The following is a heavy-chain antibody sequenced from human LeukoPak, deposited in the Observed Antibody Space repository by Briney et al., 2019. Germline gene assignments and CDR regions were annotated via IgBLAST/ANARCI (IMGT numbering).Heavy chain of an antibody. J-gene: IGHJ3*02. CDR1: GFTFSDYY. Sequence: KAGGSLRLSCAASGFTFSDYYMSWIRQAPGKGLEWVSYISSSGSTIYYADSVKGRFTISRDNAKNSLYLQMNGLRVEDTAIYYCARDRAPYSDFWSGSLGRDNEAFDIWGQGTMVTVSS. CDR3: ARDRAPYSDFWSGSLGRDNEAFDI. V-gene: IGHV3-11*04. D-gene: IGHD3-3*01. CDR2: ISSSGSTI.